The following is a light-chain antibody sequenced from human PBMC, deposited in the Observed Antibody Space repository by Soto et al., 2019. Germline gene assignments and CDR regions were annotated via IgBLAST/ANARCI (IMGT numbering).Light chain of an antibody. V-gene: IGKV1-5*03. CDR2: KAS. CDR1: QTISSW. CDR3: QHYNSYSEA. J-gene: IGKJ1*01. Sequence: DIQMTQSPSTLSGSVGDRVTITCRASQTISSWLAWYQQKPGKAPKLLIYKASTLKSGVPSRFSGSGSGTEFTLTIRSLEPDHFATYYCQHYNSYSEALGQGTKVDIK.